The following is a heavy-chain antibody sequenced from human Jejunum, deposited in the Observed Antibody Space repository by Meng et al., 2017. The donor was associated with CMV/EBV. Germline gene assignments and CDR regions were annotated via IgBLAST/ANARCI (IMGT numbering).Heavy chain of an antibody. J-gene: IGHJ4*02. CDR1: GYSLTSNG. D-gene: IGHD6-19*01. V-gene: IGHV1-18*01. Sequence: QVQLVQSGAEVKKPGASVKGSCKASGYSLTSNGIGWVRQAPGQGLEWMSWISGYNGNTNYAHQFQGRVTMTTDTSTNTAYMELRSLRSDDSAIYYCARAPVTDTVFDSWGQGTLVTVSS. CDR2: ISGYNGNT. CDR3: ARAPVTDTVFDS.